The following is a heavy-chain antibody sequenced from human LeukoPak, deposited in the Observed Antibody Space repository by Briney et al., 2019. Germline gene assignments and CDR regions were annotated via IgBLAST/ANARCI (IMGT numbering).Heavy chain of an antibody. V-gene: IGHV3-33*01. Sequence: PGGSLRLSCAASGFTFSSYGMHWVRQAPGKGLEWVAVIWYDGSNKYYADSVKGRFTISRDNSKNTLYLQMNSLRAEDTAVYYCALGYGRSTSCYFDYYGMDVWGQGTTVTVSS. J-gene: IGHJ6*02. D-gene: IGHD2-2*01. CDR1: GFTFSSYG. CDR3: ALGYGRSTSCYFDYYGMDV. CDR2: IWYDGSNK.